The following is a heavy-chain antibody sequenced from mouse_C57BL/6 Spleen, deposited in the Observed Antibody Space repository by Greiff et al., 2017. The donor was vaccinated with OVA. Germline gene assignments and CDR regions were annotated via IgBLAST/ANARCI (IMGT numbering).Heavy chain of an antibody. Sequence: EVKLMESEGGLVQPGSSMKLSCTVSGFTFSDYYMAWVRQVPEKGLEWVANINYDGSSTYYLDSLKSRFIISRDNAKNILYLQMSSLKSEDTATYYCARDDSSGYGNAMDYWGQGTSVTVSS. D-gene: IGHD3-2*02. CDR1: GFTFSDYY. V-gene: IGHV5-16*01. J-gene: IGHJ4*01. CDR2: INYDGSST. CDR3: ARDDSSGYGNAMDY.